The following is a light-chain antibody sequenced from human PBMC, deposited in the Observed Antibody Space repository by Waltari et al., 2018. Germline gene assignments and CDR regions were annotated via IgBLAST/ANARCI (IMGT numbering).Light chain of an antibody. CDR1: SSNLGAGYD. J-gene: IGLJ2*01. V-gene: IGLV1-40*01. CDR2: GNS. Sequence: QSVLTQPPSVSGAPGQRVTISCTGSSSNLGAGYDVPWYQQLPGTAPKLLTYGNSNRPSGVPDRFSGSKSGTSASLAITGLQAEDEADYYCQSYDSSLSGVVFGGGTKLTVL. CDR3: QSYDSSLSGVV.